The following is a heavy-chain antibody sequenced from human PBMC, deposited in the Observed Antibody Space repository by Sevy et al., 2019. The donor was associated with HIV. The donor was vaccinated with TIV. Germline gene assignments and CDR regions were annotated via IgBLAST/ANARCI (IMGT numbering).Heavy chain of an antibody. Sequence: ATVKVSCKASGYTFTNYAMNWVGQAPGQGLEWMGWINTNTGNPTYAQGFTGRFVFSLDTSVSTAYLQISSLKAEDTAVYYCARRLLPTPYGMDVWGRGTTVTVSS. J-gene: IGHJ6*02. V-gene: IGHV7-4-1*02. D-gene: IGHD2-15*01. CDR2: INTNTGNP. CDR3: ARRLLPTPYGMDV. CDR1: GYTFTNYA.